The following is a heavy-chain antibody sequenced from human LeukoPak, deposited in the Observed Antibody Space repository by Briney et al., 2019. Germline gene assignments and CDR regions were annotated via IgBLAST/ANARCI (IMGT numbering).Heavy chain of an antibody. Sequence: SETLSLTCTVSGGSISSSSYYWGWIRQPPGKGLEWIGSIYYSGSTYYNPSLKSRVTISVDTSKNQFSLKLSSVTAADTAVYYCARDLRTYGHGLVFDYWGQGTLVTVSS. CDR1: GGSISSSSYY. V-gene: IGHV4-39*02. J-gene: IGHJ4*02. CDR2: IYYSGST. D-gene: IGHD2-8*01. CDR3: ARDLRTYGHGLVFDY.